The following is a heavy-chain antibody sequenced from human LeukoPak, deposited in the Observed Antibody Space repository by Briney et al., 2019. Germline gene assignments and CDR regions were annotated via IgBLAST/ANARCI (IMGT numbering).Heavy chain of an antibody. CDR1: GGSISSSSYY. Sequence: SETLSLTCTVSGGSISSSSYYWGWIRQPPGKGLEWIGSIYYSGSTDYNPSLKSRVTISVDTSKNQFSLKLSSVTAAGTAVYYCARDHNYYGSYVDYWGQGTLVTVSS. CDR3: ARDHNYYGSYVDY. J-gene: IGHJ4*02. CDR2: IYYSGST. V-gene: IGHV4-39*02. D-gene: IGHD3-10*01.